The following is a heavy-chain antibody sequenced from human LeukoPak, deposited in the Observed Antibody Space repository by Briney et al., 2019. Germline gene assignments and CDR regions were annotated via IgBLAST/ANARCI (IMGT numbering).Heavy chain of an antibody. CDR3: ASASCSGSSCYSGYFDY. Sequence: GGSLRLSCAASGFTVSPNYMSWVRQAPGKGLEWGSVIYRGGSTYYADSVRDRFTISRDNSKNTLCLQMNSLRAEDTAVYYCASASCSGSSCYSGYFDYWGQGTLVTVSS. CDR1: GFTVSPNY. J-gene: IGHJ4*02. V-gene: IGHV3-53*01. CDR2: IYRGGST. D-gene: IGHD2-15*01.